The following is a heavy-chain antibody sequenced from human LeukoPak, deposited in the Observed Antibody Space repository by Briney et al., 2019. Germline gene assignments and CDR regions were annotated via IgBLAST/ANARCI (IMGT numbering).Heavy chain of an antibody. V-gene: IGHV3-23*01. CDR3: AKPSTPDY. CDR2: ISGSGGST. Sequence: GGSLRLSCTVSGFTVSINSMSWVRQAPGKGLEWVSAISGSGGSTYYADSVKGRFTISRDNSKNTLYLQMNSLRAEDTAVYYCAKPSTPDYWGQGTLVTVS. D-gene: IGHD2-2*01. CDR1: GFTVSINS. J-gene: IGHJ4*02.